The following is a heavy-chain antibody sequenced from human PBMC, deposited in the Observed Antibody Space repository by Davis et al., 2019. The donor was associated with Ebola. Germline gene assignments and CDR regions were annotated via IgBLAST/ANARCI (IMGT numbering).Heavy chain of an antibody. J-gene: IGHJ4*02. CDR3: ARHAGGYFDY. CDR2: IKQGGSEK. CDR1: AFTFSRYW. D-gene: IGHD3-16*01. V-gene: IGHV3-7*03. Sequence: PGKSLKISCAASAFTFSRYWMSWVRQAPGKGLEWVTNIKQGGSEKYYVDSVKGRFAISRDNAKNSLYLQMNSLRAEDTAVYYCARHAGGYFDYWGQGTLVTVSS.